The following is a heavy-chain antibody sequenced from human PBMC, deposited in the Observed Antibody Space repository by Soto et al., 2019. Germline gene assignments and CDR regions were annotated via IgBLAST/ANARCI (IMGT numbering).Heavy chain of an antibody. CDR1: GYSFTSYA. D-gene: IGHD3-22*01. J-gene: IGHJ6*02. CDR3: ARSYYFDSSVYSILSYSYGISV. Sequence: GASVKVSCKASGYSFTSYAMHWVRQAPGQRIEWMGWINAGNGNTKYSQMFQGRVTITRDTSARTAYMELSSLRSDETAVYYCARSYYFDSSVYSILSYSYGISVSALRTTLTVSS. CDR2: INAGNGNT. V-gene: IGHV1-3*01.